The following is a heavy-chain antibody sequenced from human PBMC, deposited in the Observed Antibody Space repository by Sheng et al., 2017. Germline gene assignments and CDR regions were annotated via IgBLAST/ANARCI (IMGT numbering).Heavy chain of an antibody. CDR1: GFPFSNYY. CDR2: ISSTSTYT. CDR3: AKDMGGGLTYGSDD. V-gene: IGHV3-11*05. Sequence: VQLVQSGGGFLKPGGSLRLSCEASGFPFSNYYMSWVRQAPGKGLEWISYISSTSTYTDYADSVKGRFTISRDNDKNSLYLQMNSLRVDDTAVYYCAKDMGGGLTYGSDDWGQGTLVTVSS. D-gene: IGHD3-16*01. J-gene: IGHJ4*02.